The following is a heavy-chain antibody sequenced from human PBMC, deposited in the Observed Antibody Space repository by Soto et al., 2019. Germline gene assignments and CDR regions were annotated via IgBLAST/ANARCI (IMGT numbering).Heavy chain of an antibody. CDR2: VYSSGNT. V-gene: IGHV4-30-4*01. Sequence: SETLSLTCTVSGGSGSRDSFWNWIRQSPGKGLEWIGYVYSSGNTFYSPSLKDRALISLDTSKNQFSLKLRSVTAADTAVYYCARELGYCSGGSCYMEVAFAIWGQGTMVT. J-gene: IGHJ3*02. D-gene: IGHD2-15*01. CDR1: GGSGSRDSF. CDR3: ARELGYCSGGSCYMEVAFAI.